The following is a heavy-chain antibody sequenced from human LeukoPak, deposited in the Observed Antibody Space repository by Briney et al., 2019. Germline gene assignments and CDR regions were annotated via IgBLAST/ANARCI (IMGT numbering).Heavy chain of an antibody. Sequence: GGSLRLSCAASGFTFSSYEMNWVRQAPGKGLEWVSYISSSGSTIYYADSVKGRFTISRDNAKNSLYLQMNSLRAEDTAVYYCARGGGLLWFGELLNWFDPWGQGTLVTVSS. V-gene: IGHV3-48*03. D-gene: IGHD3-10*01. J-gene: IGHJ5*02. CDR1: GFTFSSYE. CDR3: ARGGGLLWFGELLNWFDP. CDR2: ISSSGSTI.